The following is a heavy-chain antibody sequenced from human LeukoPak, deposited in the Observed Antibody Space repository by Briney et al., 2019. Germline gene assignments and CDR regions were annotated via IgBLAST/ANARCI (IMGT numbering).Heavy chain of an antibody. D-gene: IGHD7-27*01. CDR2: IDPSDSYT. Sequence: GESLKISCKASGHSFISNRISWVRQMPGKGLEWMGNIDPSDSYTNYSPSFQGHVTISADKSISTAYLQWSSLKASDTAMYHCARLVTGDPDYWGQGTLVTVSS. J-gene: IGHJ4*02. CDR3: ARLVTGDPDY. V-gene: IGHV5-10-1*01. CDR1: GHSFISNR.